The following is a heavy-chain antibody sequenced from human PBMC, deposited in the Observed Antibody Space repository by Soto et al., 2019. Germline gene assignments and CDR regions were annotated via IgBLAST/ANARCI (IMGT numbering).Heavy chain of an antibody. V-gene: IGHV3-23*01. CDR3: AKEKGYSSSWFEFDY. CDR1: GFTFSSYA. D-gene: IGHD6-13*01. CDR2: ISGSGGST. Sequence: EVQLLESGGGLVQPGGSLRLSCAASGFTFSSYAMSWVRQAPGKGLEWVSAISGSGGSTYYADSVKGRFTIARDNSKTTLYLQMNSLRAEDTAVYSCAKEKGYSSSWFEFDYWGQGTLVTVSS. J-gene: IGHJ4*02.